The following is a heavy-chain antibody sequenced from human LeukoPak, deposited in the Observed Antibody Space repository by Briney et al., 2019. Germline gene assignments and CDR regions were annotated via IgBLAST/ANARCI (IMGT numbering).Heavy chain of an antibody. Sequence: PGGSLRLSCAASGFTFSSYAMSWVRQAPGKGLEWVSAISGSGGSTYYVDSVKGRFTISRDNSKNTLYLQMNSLRAEDTAVYYCFMPNWNYVLYWGQGTLVTVSS. CDR1: GFTFSSYA. J-gene: IGHJ4*02. CDR3: FMPNWNYVLY. CDR2: ISGSGGST. D-gene: IGHD1-7*01. V-gene: IGHV3-23*01.